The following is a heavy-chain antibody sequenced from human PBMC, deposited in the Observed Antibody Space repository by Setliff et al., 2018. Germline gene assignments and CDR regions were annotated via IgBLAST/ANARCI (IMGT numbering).Heavy chain of an antibody. CDR3: AGDKPLQHNYNFWSGYCPY. V-gene: IGHV3-23*01. J-gene: IGHJ4*02. CDR2: LNDVGHNT. Sequence: PGGSLRLSCVASGFTFSAYGMSWVRQAPGKGLEWVSGLNDVGHNTYYADSVKGRFTISRDNSKNTLYLQMNSLRPEDTAVYYCAGDKPLQHNYNFWSGYCPYWGQGTLVTVSS. D-gene: IGHD3-3*01. CDR1: GFTFSAYG.